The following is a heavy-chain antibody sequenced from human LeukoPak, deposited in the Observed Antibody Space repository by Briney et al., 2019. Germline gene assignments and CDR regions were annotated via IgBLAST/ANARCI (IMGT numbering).Heavy chain of an antibody. CDR2: IRSKANNYAT. J-gene: IGHJ4*02. V-gene: IGHV3-73*01. CDR3: TRPCAGDCTDNY. Sequence: GGSLRLSCAASGFIFSDSAMHWVRQASGKGLEWVGRIRSKANNYATTYAASVKVRFTISRDDSKNTAYLQMNSLKIEDTAVYYCTRPCAGDCTDNYWGQGTLVTVSS. D-gene: IGHD2-21*02. CDR1: GFIFSDSA.